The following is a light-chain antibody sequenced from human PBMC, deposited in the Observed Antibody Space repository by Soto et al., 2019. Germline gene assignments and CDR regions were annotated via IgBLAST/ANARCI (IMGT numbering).Light chain of an antibody. CDR1: SSDAGGYTY. J-gene: IGLJ1*01. CDR2: GVD. V-gene: IGLV2-11*01. Sequence: QSALTQPRSVSGSPGQSVTISCTGTSSDAGGYTYVSWYQQHPGIAPKLMIYGVDKRPSGVPDRFSGSKSGNTASLTISGLQAEDEADYYCSSYAGNYILVFGTGTKVTVL. CDR3: SSYAGNYILV.